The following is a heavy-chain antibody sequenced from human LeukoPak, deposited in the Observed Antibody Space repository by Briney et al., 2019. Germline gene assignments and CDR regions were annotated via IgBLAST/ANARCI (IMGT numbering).Heavy chain of an antibody. J-gene: IGHJ3*02. Sequence: PSETLSLTCTVSGGSISSSGYYWGWIRQPPGKGLEWIGSIYYSGSTYYNPSLKSRVTISLDTSKNQFSLNLSSVTAADTAVYYCAREVIRSGYDLGLGAFDIWGQGTMVTVSS. V-gene: IGHV4-39*07. D-gene: IGHD5-12*01. CDR1: GGSISSSGYY. CDR3: AREVIRSGYDLGLGAFDI. CDR2: IYYSGST.